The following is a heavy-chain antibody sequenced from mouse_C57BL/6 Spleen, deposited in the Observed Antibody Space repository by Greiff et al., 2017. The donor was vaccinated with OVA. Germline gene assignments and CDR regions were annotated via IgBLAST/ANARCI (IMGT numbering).Heavy chain of an antibody. CDR2: ISSGGSYT. CDR3: ARRGLITTVVATGGYFDV. D-gene: IGHD1-1*01. J-gene: IGHJ1*03. V-gene: IGHV5-6*02. CDR1: GFTFSSYG. Sequence: EVMLVESGGDLVKPGGSLKLSCAASGFTFSSYGMSWVRQTPDKRLEWVATISSGGSYTYYPDSVKGRFTISRDNAKNTLYLQMSSLKSEDTAMYYCARRGLITTVVATGGYFDVWGTGTTVTVSS.